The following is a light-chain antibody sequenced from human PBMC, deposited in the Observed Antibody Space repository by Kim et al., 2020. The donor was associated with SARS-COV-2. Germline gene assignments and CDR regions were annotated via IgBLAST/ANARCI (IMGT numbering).Light chain of an antibody. CDR2: GAS. CDR3: QQYNNWPLT. J-gene: IGKJ4*01. V-gene: IGKV3-15*01. CDR1: QTVSTT. Sequence: VLTQSPGTLSLSPGETATLSCRASQTVSTTFLCWYQQKPGQAPRLLIYGASTRATGIPARFSGSGSGTEFTLTISSLQSEDFAVYYCQQYNNWPLTFGGGTKVDIK.